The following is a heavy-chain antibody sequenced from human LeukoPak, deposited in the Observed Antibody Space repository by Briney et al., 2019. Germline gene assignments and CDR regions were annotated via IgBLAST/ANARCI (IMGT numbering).Heavy chain of an antibody. Sequence: PATTLTLSCDASGFTISHFGMHWVRQAPGKGLEWVGVIWSDATNEYYAASMNRPFTISRDNFKRTVSLEMNCLRTEDTAVDSRAKDAQRVFNYSNSLEHWGQGSLVIVSS. CDR1: GFTISHFG. D-gene: IGHD4-11*01. CDR3: AKDAQRVFNYSNSLEH. V-gene: IGHV3-33*06. CDR2: IWSDATNE. J-gene: IGHJ5*02.